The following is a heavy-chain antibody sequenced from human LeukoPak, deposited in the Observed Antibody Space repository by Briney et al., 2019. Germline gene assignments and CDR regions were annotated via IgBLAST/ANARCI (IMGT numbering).Heavy chain of an antibody. Sequence: PGGSLRLSCAASGFTFSSYGMHWVRQAPGKGLEWVANIKQDGGEKYYVDSLKGRFTISRDNSKNSLFLQMNSLRFEDTAVYFCATLGGDYWGHGTLVTVSS. CDR2: IKQDGGEK. J-gene: IGHJ4*01. V-gene: IGHV3-7*01. CDR3: ATLGGDY. CDR1: GFTFSSYG.